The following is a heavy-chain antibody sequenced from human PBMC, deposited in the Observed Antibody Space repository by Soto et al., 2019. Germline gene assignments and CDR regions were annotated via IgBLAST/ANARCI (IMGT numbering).Heavy chain of an antibody. D-gene: IGHD1-26*01. CDR2: IYPGDSDT. CDR1: GYSFTSYW. J-gene: IGHJ4*02. Sequence: GESLKISCKGSGYSFTSYWIGWVRQMPGKGLEWMGIIYPGDSDTRYSPSFQGQVTISADKSISTAYLQWSSLKASDTAMYYCARHGVARVGATRFDYWGQGTLVTVSS. CDR3: ARHGVARVGATRFDY. V-gene: IGHV5-51*01.